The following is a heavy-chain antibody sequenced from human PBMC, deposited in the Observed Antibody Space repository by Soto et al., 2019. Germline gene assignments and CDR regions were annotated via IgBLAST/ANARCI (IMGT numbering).Heavy chain of an antibody. CDR2: IFFTGST. V-gene: IGHV4-61*01. Sequence: QVQLQESGPGLVRPSETLSLTCTVSGGSVSTGSYHWSWLRQPPGQGLEWIGYIFFTGSTHYNPSLKNRVTISVDTSKNQFSLTVTSVTAADTAVYYCARDGHGMDVWGQGTTVTVSS. CDR3: ARDGHGMDV. J-gene: IGHJ6*02. CDR1: GGSVSTGSYH.